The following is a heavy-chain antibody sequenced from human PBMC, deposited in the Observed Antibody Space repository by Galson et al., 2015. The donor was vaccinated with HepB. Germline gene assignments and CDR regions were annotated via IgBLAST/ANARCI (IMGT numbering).Heavy chain of an antibody. J-gene: IGHJ3*02. V-gene: IGHV3-9*01. CDR1: GFTFDDYA. CDR3: AKDTGGWNLQNAFDT. D-gene: IGHD1-7*01. Sequence: SLRLSCAASGFTFDDYAMHWVRQAPGKGLEWVSGISWNSGSIGYADSVKGRFTISRDNAKNSLYLQMNSLRAEDTALYYCAKDTGGWNLQNAFDTWGQGTMVTVSS. CDR2: ISWNSGSI.